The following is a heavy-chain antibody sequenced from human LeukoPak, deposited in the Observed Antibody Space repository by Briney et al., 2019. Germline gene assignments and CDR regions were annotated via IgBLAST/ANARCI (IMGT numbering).Heavy chain of an antibody. CDR1: GFTFSSYG. CDR2: ISSSSSTI. D-gene: IGHD2-21*02. J-gene: IGHJ4*02. V-gene: IGHV3-48*01. Sequence: GGSLRLSCAASGFTFSSYGMTWVRQAPGKGLEWVSYISSSSSTIYYADSVKGRFTISRDNAKNSLYLQMNSLRAEDTAVYYCAKDTHCGGDCYYFDYWGQGTLVTVSS. CDR3: AKDTHCGGDCYYFDY.